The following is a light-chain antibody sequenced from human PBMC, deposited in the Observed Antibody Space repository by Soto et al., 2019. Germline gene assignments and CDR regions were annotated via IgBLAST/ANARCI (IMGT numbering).Light chain of an antibody. CDR1: QSVNQK. CDR3: QQSNNWPHT. V-gene: IGKV3-15*01. J-gene: IGKJ2*01. Sequence: EIVLTQSPATLSVSPGERATLSCRASQSVNQKLGWYQQKPGQAPRLLIYVASYRATGIPARFSGSGSGTEYTLTISNLQAEDFAVNYCQQSNNWPHTFGQGTRLEIK. CDR2: VAS.